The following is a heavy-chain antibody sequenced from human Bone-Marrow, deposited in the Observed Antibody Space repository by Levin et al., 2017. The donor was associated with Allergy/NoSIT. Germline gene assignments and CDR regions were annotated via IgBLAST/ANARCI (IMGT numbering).Heavy chain of an antibody. CDR2: IRSKANNYAI. V-gene: IGHV3-73*01. J-gene: IGHJ4*02. D-gene: IGHD2-21*02. Sequence: PGGSLRLSCAASGVTLSDSGVHWVRQASGKGLEWVGRIRSKANNYAIAYVESVKGRFTITRDDSKNTAYLQMNSLKTEDTAVYYCTRLRENPVTVAFDQWGQGALVTVSS. CDR1: GVTLSDSG. CDR3: TRLRENPVTVAFDQ.